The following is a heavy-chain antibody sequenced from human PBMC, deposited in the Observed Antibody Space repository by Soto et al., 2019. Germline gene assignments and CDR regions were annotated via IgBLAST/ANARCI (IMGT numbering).Heavy chain of an antibody. D-gene: IGHD6-13*01. V-gene: IGHV3-30-3*01. J-gene: IGHJ4*02. Sequence: GGSLRLSCAASGFTFSSYAMHWVRQAPGKGLEWVAVISYDGSNKYYADSVKGRFTISRDNSKNTLYLQMNSLRAEDTAVYYCARDPEAEAAAGNIDYWGQGTLVTVSS. CDR1: GFTFSSYA. CDR3: ARDPEAEAAAGNIDY. CDR2: ISYDGSNK.